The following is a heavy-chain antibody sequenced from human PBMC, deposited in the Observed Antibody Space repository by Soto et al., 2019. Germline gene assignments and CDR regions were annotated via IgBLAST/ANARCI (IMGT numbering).Heavy chain of an antibody. D-gene: IGHD3-22*01. V-gene: IGHV4-34*01. J-gene: IGHJ4*02. CDR3: ARLGDSSGDYY. CDR2: INHSGST. Sequence: SETLSLTCAVYGGSFSGYYWSWIRQPPGKGLEWIGEINHSGSTNYNPSLKSRVTISVDTSKNQFSLKLSSVTAADTAVYYCARLGDSSGDYYWGQGTLVTVSS. CDR1: GGSFSGYY.